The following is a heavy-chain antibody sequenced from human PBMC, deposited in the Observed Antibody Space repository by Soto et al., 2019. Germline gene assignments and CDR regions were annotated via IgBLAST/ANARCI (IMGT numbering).Heavy chain of an antibody. CDR2: INRSGST. V-gene: IGHV4-34*01. CDR1: GGSFSSYY. D-gene: IGHD6-6*01. J-gene: IGHJ4*02. Sequence: QVQLQQWGAGLLKPSETLSLTCAVYGGSFSSYYWTWIRQPPGKGLEWIGEINRSGSTNYNPSLKSRVTISVDTSKNQFSLKLNSVTAADTAVYYCARLPSTSSGGDYWGQGTLVIVSS. CDR3: ARLPSTSSGGDY.